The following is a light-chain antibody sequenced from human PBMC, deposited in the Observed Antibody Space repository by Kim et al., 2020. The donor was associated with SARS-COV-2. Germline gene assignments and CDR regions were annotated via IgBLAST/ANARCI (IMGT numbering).Light chain of an antibody. CDR3: AAWDHSLKGWV. Sequence: GQRVTVSCSGGRSNIGSNPVNWFQQVPGTAPKLLIFNDNRRPSGVPDRVSGSKSDTSASLAIGGLQSEDEALYFCAAWDHSLKGWVFGGGTQLTVL. V-gene: IGLV1-44*01. CDR2: NDN. J-gene: IGLJ3*02. CDR1: RSNIGSNP.